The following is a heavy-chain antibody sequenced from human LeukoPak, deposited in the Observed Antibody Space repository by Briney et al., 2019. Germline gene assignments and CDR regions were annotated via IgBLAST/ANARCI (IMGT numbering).Heavy chain of an antibody. Sequence: ASVKVSCKASGYTFTSYDINWVRQATGQGLEWMGWMNPNSGNTGYAQKFQGRVTITRNTSISTAYMELSSLRSEDTAVYYCLAVAVPTQGDDYWGQGTLVTVSS. V-gene: IGHV1-8*03. CDR3: LAVAVPTQGDDY. CDR1: GYTFTSYD. D-gene: IGHD6-19*01. J-gene: IGHJ4*02. CDR2: MNPNSGNT.